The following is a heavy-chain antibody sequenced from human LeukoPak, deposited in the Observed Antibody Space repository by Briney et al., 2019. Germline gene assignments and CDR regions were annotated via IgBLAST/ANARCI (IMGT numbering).Heavy chain of an antibody. CDR2: ISSSSSYI. Sequence: PGGSLRLSCTTSGLTFNTCGMHWVRQAPGKGLEWVSSISSSSSYIYYADSVKGRFTISRDNAKNSLYLQMNSLRAEDTAVYYCARVNDILTGYYMDVWGKGTTVTVSS. CDR1: GLTFNTCG. J-gene: IGHJ6*03. V-gene: IGHV3-21*01. CDR3: ARVNDILTGYYMDV. D-gene: IGHD3-9*01.